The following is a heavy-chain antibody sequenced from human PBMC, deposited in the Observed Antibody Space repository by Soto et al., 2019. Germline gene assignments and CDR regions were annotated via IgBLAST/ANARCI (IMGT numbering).Heavy chain of an antibody. CDR1: GYTFTSYY. D-gene: IGHD3-9*01. V-gene: IGHV1-46*01. CDR2: INPSGGST. J-gene: IGHJ5*02. CDR3: ARDQGYYDILTGYPMGPNWFDP. Sequence: ASVKVSCKASGYTFTSYYMHWVRQAPRQGLEWMGIINPSGGSTSYAQKFQGRVTMTRDTSTSTVYMELSSLRSEDTAVYYCARDQGYYDILTGYPMGPNWFDPWGQGTLVTVSS.